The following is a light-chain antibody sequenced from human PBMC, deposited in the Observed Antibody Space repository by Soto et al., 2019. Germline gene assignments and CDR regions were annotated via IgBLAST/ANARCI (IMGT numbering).Light chain of an antibody. J-gene: IGKJ1*01. CDR3: QQYNIYPWT. CDR2: KAS. Sequence: DIQMTQSPSTLSSSVGDIFTLTCRASQSISGWLAWFQQKPGTAPKLLIYKASSLESGVPSRFSGSGSGTDFTLTISSLQPDDFATYYCQQYNIYPWTFGQGTKVDI. V-gene: IGKV1-5*03. CDR1: QSISGW.